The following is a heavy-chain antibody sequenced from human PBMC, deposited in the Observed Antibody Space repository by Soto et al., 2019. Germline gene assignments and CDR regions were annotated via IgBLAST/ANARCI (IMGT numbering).Heavy chain of an antibody. J-gene: IGHJ2*01. CDR1: GYTFTSYA. CDR2: INAGNGNT. V-gene: IGHV1-3*01. CDR3: ARLGPTVVTGERNWYFDL. Sequence: QVQLVQSGAEVKKPGGSVKVSCKASGYTFTSYAMHWVRQAPGQRLEWMGWINAGNGNTKYSQKFQGRVTITRDTSASTAYMELSSLRSQDTAGYYCARLGPTVVTGERNWYFDLWGRDTLVTVSS. D-gene: IGHD2-15*01.